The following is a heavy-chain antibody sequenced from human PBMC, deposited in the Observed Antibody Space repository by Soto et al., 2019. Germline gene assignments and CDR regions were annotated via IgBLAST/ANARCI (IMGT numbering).Heavy chain of an antibody. CDR3: ARGRSSVPDRRGIGYYGLDV. V-gene: IGHV4-34*01. D-gene: IGHD3-3*01. J-gene: IGHJ6*02. CDR2: INDSGIT. Sequence: QVQLQQWGAEVLKPSETLSLTCVVNGGSFSGYYWSWIRQSPGKGLEWIGEINDSGITDSNPSLESRVTISVDMSKTQFSLILNSVTAADSAVYHCARGRSSVPDRRGIGYYGLDVWGQGTTVTVSS. CDR1: GGSFSGYY.